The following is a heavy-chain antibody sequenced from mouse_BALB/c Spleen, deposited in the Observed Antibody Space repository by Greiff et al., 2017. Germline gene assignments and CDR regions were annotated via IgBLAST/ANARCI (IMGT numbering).Heavy chain of an antibody. J-gene: IGHJ3*01. CDR2: ISDGGSYT. D-gene: IGHD2-10*01. CDR1: GFTFSDYY. V-gene: IGHV5-4*02. Sequence: EVKLVESGGGLVKPGGSLKLSCAASGFTFSDYYMYWVRQTPEKRLEWVATISDGGSYTYYPDSVKGRFTISRDNAKNNLYLQMSSLKSEDTAMYYCARPAYYGIPWFAYWGQGTLVTVSA. CDR3: ARPAYYGIPWFAY.